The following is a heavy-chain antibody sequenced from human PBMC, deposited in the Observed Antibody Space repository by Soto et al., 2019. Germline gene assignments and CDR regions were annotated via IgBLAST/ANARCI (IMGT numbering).Heavy chain of an antibody. V-gene: IGHV4-34*01. CDR2: INHSGST. D-gene: IGHD3-3*01. CDR3: ARAHKSITIFGVVIIGPYFDY. J-gene: IGHJ4*02. CDR1: GGSFSGYY. Sequence: PSETLSLTCAVYGGSFSGYYWSWIRQPPGKGLEWIGEINHSGSTNYNPSLKSRVTISVDTSKNQFSLKLSSVTAADTAVYYCARAHKSITIFGVVIIGPYFDYWGQGTLVTVSS.